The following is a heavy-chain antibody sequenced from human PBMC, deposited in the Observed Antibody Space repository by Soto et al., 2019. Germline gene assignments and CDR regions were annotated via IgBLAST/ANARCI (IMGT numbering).Heavy chain of an antibody. CDR2: ISSSSSYI. J-gene: IGHJ6*02. Sequence: GGSLRLSCAASGFTFSSYSMNWVRQAPGKGLEWVSSISSSSSYIYYADSVKGRFTISRDNAKNSLYLQMNSLRAEDTAVYYCARDHYGSGSLSFYYYGMDVWGQGTTVTVSS. D-gene: IGHD3-10*01. V-gene: IGHV3-21*01. CDR3: ARDHYGSGSLSFYYYGMDV. CDR1: GFTFSSYS.